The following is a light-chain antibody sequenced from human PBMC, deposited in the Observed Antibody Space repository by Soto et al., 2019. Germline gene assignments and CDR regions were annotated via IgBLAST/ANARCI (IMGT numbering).Light chain of an antibody. J-gene: IGLJ1*01. CDR3: QVWDSSSDPS. CDR2: YNT. CDR1: NIGGKS. V-gene: IGLV3-21*04. Sequence: SYELTQPPSVSVAPGKTARITCAGNNIGGKSVHWHQQKPGQAPVLVIYYNTDRPSGIPERFSGSNSGNTATLTISRVEAGDEADYYCQVWDSSSDPSFGTGTKVTVL.